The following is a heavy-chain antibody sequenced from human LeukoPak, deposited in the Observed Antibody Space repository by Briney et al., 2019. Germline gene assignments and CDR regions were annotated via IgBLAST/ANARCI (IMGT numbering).Heavy chain of an antibody. CDR2: IKQDGSEK. D-gene: IGHD2-8*01. CDR3: ARDAVSYYCGMDV. V-gene: IGHV3-7*01. J-gene: IGHJ6*02. CDR1: GFTFSSYG. Sequence: GGSLRLSCAASGFTFSSYGMHWVRQAPGKGLEWVANIKQDGSEKYYVDSVKGRFTISRDNAKNSLYLQMNSLRAEDTAVYYCARDAVSYYCGMDVWGQGTTVTVSS.